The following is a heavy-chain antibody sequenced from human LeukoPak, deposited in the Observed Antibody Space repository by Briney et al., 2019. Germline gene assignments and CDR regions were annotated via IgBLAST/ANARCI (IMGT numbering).Heavy chain of an antibody. J-gene: IGHJ5*02. D-gene: IGHD6-13*01. V-gene: IGHV4-59*12. CDR3: ARFRSSSWYLRYWFDP. CDR1: SGSIGSYY. CDR2: IYYTGST. Sequence: SETLSLTCTVSSGSIGSYYWSWIRQPPGKGLEWIGYIYYTGSTNYNPSLKSRVTISVDTSKNQFSLKLSSVTAADTAVYYCARFRSSSWYLRYWFDPWGQGTLVTVPS.